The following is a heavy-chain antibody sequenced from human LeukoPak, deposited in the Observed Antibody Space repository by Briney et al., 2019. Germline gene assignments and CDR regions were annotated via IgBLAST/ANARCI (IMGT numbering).Heavy chain of an antibody. CDR3: ARGEMATIPVLDY. Sequence: ASVKVSCKASGYTFTSYGISWVRQAPGQGLEWMGIINPSGGSTSYAQKFQGRVTMTRDMSTSTVYMELSSLRSEDTAVYYCARGEMATIPVLDYWGQGTLVTVSS. D-gene: IGHD5-24*01. CDR2: INPSGGST. V-gene: IGHV1-46*01. J-gene: IGHJ4*02. CDR1: GYTFTSYG.